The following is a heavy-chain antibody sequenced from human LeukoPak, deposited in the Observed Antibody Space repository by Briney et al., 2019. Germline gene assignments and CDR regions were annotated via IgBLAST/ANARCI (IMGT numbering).Heavy chain of an antibody. Sequence: PSETLSLTCAVYGGSFSGYYWSWIRQPPGKGLEWIGSIYHSGSTYYNPSLKSRVTISVDTSKNQFSLKLSSVTAADAAVYYCARDIGQGIDYWGQGTLVTVSS. CDR2: IYHSGST. CDR3: ARDIGQGIDY. J-gene: IGHJ4*02. D-gene: IGHD5-12*01. V-gene: IGHV4-34*01. CDR1: GGSFSGYY.